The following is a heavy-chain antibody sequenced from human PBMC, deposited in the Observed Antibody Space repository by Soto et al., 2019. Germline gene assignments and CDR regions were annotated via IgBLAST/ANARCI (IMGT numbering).Heavy chain of an antibody. D-gene: IGHD4-17*01. Sequence: GGSLRLSCAASGFTFSSYAMSWVRQAPGKGLEWVSAISGSGGSTYYADSVEGRFTISRDNSKNTLYLQMNSLRAEDTAVYYCAKDPHDYGDNAVFDYWGQGTLVTVSS. J-gene: IGHJ4*02. CDR3: AKDPHDYGDNAVFDY. CDR2: ISGSGGST. V-gene: IGHV3-23*01. CDR1: GFTFSSYA.